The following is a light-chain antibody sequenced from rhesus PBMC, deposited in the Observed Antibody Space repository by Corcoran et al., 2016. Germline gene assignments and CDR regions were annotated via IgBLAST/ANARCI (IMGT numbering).Light chain of an antibody. Sequence: DIQMTQSPSSLSASVGDRVTITCRASQGISDYSSCYQQKPGKAPKRVIYSSSSLESGVQSRFSGSGSWTDFTRTISSLQPEEFAAYYCLQGYSTPFTFGPGTKLDIK. CDR2: SSS. CDR1: QGISDY. J-gene: IGKJ3*01. V-gene: IGKV1-36*02. CDR3: LQGYSTPFT.